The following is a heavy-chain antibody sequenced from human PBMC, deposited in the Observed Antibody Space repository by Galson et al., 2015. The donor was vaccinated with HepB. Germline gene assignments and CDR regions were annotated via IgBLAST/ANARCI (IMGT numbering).Heavy chain of an antibody. J-gene: IGHJ6*02. CDR2: ISYDGSNK. CDR1: GFTFSDYT. CDR3: ARDLTSYSSWGFGMDV. D-gene: IGHD6-19*01. Sequence: SLRLSCAASGFTFSDYTLHWVRQAPGKGLEWVAAISYDGSNKYYADSVKGRFTISRDNSKKTVYLQMSSPRADDTAVYYCARDLTSYSSWGFGMDVWGLGTTVTVSS. V-gene: IGHV3-30-3*01.